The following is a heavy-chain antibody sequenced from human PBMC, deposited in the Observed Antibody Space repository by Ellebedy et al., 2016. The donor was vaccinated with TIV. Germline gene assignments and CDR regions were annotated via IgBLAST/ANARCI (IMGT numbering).Heavy chain of an antibody. Sequence: GGSLRLSXTASGFTFTSYWMAWVRQAPVKGLEWVANIKQDGSEKYYVDSVKGRFTVSRDNAKDSLYLQMNSLRAEDTGLYYCTKGPGLAVAKRYFDLWGRGTQVTVSS. V-gene: IGHV3-7*03. CDR3: TKGPGLAVAKRYFDL. CDR2: IKQDGSEK. D-gene: IGHD6-19*01. J-gene: IGHJ2*01. CDR1: GFTFTSYW.